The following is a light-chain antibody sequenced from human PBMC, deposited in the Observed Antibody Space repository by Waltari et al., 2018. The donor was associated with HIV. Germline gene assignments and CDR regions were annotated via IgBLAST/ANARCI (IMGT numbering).Light chain of an antibody. CDR3: AAWHDSLNGSWV. CDR1: SSKIGSNT. V-gene: IGLV1-44*01. J-gene: IGLJ3*02. CDR2: SNK. Sequence: QSVLTQPPSASGTPGQRVTISCSGSSSKIGSNTVNWYQQLPGTAPKLLIYSNKPRPSGVPDRCSGSKSGTSASLAISGLQSEDEADYYCAAWHDSLNGSWVFGGGTKLTVL.